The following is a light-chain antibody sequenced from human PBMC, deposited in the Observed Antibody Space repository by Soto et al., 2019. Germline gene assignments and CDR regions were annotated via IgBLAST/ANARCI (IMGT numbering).Light chain of an antibody. J-gene: IGLJ1*01. CDR3: CSYAGSYTYV. CDR2: DVS. Sequence: QSALTQPRSVSGSPGQSVTISCTGTSRDVGGYNYVSWYQHHPGKAPKVMIYDVSKRPSGVPDRFSGSKSGNTASLTISGLQAEDEADYYCCSYAGSYTYVFGTGTKVTVL. CDR1: SRDVGGYNY. V-gene: IGLV2-11*01.